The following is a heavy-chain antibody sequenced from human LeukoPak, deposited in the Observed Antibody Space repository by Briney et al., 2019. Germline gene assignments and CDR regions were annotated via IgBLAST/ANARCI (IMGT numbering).Heavy chain of an antibody. CDR1: GGSISSSSW. Sequence: SGTLSLTCAVSGGSISSSSWWSWVRQPPGKGLEWIGEIYHSGSTNYNSSLKSRVTISVDKSKNQFSLKLSSVTAADTAVYYCARVTYSGYDSHFDYWGQGTLVTVSS. CDR2: IYHSGST. J-gene: IGHJ4*02. V-gene: IGHV4-4*02. D-gene: IGHD5-12*01. CDR3: ARVTYSGYDSHFDY.